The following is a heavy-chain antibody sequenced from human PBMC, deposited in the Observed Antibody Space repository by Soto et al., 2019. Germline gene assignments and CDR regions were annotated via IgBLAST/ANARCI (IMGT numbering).Heavy chain of an antibody. CDR3: ARDSPFYCTGGSCYITS. Sequence: QVQLVESGGGVVQPGRSLRLSCAASGFTFSNYAMHWIRQAPGKGPERVAVLSYDESNKYYADSVRGRLTISRHNSENTLYLQMNSLRAEDTAVYYCARDSPFYCTGGSCYITSWGQGTLVTVSS. CDR1: GFTFSNYA. V-gene: IGHV3-30-3*01. J-gene: IGHJ5*02. D-gene: IGHD2-15*01. CDR2: LSYDESNK.